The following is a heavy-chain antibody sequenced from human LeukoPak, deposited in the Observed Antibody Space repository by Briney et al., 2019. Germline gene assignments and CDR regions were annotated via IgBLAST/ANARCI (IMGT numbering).Heavy chain of an antibody. V-gene: IGHV4-30-4*01. CDR1: GGSISSGDYY. CDR3: AREVSYGDYYYYYYGMDV. Sequence: PSETLSLTCTVSGGSISSGDYYWSWIRQPPGKGLEWIGYIYYSGSTYYNPSLKSRVTISVDTSKNQFSLKLSSVTAADTAVYYSAREVSYGDYYYYYYGMDVWGQGTTVTVSS. D-gene: IGHD4-17*01. CDR2: IYYSGST. J-gene: IGHJ6*02.